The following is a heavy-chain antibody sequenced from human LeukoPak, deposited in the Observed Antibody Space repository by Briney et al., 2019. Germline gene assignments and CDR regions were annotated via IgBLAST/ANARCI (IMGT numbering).Heavy chain of an antibody. V-gene: IGHV4-59*08. CDR2: IYYSGST. D-gene: IGHD5-24*01. J-gene: IGHJ4*02. Sequence: SETLSLTCTVSGGSISSYYWSWIRQPPGKGLEWIGYIYYSGSTYYNPSLKSRVTISVDTSKNQFSLKLSSVTAADTAVYYCARGDDYTDYWGQGTLVTVSS. CDR1: GGSISSYY. CDR3: ARGDDYTDY.